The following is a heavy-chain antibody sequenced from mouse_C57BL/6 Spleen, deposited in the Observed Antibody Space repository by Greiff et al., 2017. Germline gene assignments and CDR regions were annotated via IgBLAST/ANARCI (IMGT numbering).Heavy chain of an antibody. D-gene: IGHD2-4*01. Sequence: VQVVESGPGLVAPSQSLSITCTVSGFSLTSYGVHWVRQPPGKGLEWLVVIWSDGSTTYNSALKSRLSISKDNSKSQVFLKMNSLQTDDTAMYDCARHVYYDYDGGYFDVWGTGTTVTVSS. CDR3: ARHVYYDYDGGYFDV. CDR2: IWSDGST. J-gene: IGHJ1*03. V-gene: IGHV2-6-1*01. CDR1: GFSLTSYG.